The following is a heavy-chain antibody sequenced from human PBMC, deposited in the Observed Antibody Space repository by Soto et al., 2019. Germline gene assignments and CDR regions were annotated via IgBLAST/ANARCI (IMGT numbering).Heavy chain of an antibody. CDR1: GFTFSDYY. D-gene: IGHD2-2*01. CDR3: SRDPRLVDY. J-gene: IGHJ4*02. CDR2: INGGGDVI. Sequence: GGSLRLFCVASGFTFSDYYMTSIRQAPGNGPEWISYINGGGDVIAYADSVKGRFTISRDNARRSVYLQMNSLTVHDTDLYYLSRDPRLVDYWGQGTLCTVSS. V-gene: IGHV3-11*01.